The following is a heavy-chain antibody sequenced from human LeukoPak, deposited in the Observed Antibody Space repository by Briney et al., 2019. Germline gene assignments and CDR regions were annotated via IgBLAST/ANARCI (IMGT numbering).Heavy chain of an antibody. CDR3: VRDVGAVRGEVYFDY. Sequence: GGSLRLSCAASGFTFSSHGMNWVRQAPGKGLEWVSGINWNGGSTGYADSVKRRFTISRDNAKNSLYLQMNSLRAEDTAIYYCVRDVGAVRGEVYFDYWGQGTLVTVSS. J-gene: IGHJ4*02. V-gene: IGHV3-20*04. CDR1: GFTFSSHG. CDR2: INWNGGST. D-gene: IGHD3-16*01.